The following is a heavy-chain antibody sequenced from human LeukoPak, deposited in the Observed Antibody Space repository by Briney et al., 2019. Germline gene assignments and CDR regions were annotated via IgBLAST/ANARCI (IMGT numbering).Heavy chain of an antibody. J-gene: IGHJ1*01. CDR1: GSSISSGDYY. D-gene: IGHD3-22*01. Sequence: PSQTLSLTCTVSGSSISSGDYYWSWIRQPPGKGLEWIGNIYYSGSTYYNPSLKSRVTISVDTSKNQFSLKLSSVTAADTAVYYCARRDYYDSSGGSLFRHWGQGTLVTVSS. V-gene: IGHV4-30-4*08. CDR2: IYYSGST. CDR3: ARRDYYDSSGGSLFRH.